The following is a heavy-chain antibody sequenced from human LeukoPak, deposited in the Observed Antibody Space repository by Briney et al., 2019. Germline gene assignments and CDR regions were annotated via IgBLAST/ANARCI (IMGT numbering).Heavy chain of an antibody. D-gene: IGHD2-21*02. CDR3: ARAYCVGDCSVLHIYFDN. J-gene: IGHJ4*02. V-gene: IGHV4-34*01. Sequence: SETLSLTCAVYGGSFSGYYWIWIRQPPGKGLEWIGEINHSVTTHYNPSLKSRVTISLDTSKNQFSLKLSSVTAADTAVYYCARAYCVGDCSVLHIYFDNWGQGTLVTVSS. CDR2: INHSVTT. CDR1: GGSFSGYY.